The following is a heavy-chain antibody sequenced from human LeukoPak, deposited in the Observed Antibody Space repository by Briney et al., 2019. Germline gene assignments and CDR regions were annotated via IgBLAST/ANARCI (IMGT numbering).Heavy chain of an antibody. Sequence: ASVKVSCKASGYTFSSYGISWVRQAPGQGLEWMGWISGYNDNTKYYAQKLQGRVTMTTDTSTSTAYMERRSLRSDDTAVYYCARDTKRSRARWENLGFDPWGQGTLVTVSS. CDR2: ISGYNDNT. V-gene: IGHV1-18*01. J-gene: IGHJ5*02. CDR1: GYTFSSYG. D-gene: IGHD1-26*01. CDR3: ARDTKRSRARWENLGFDP.